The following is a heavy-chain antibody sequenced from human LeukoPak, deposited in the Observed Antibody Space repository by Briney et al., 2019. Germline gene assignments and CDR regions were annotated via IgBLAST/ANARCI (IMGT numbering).Heavy chain of an antibody. CDR3: ARYYYDSRYYFDH. J-gene: IGHJ4*02. D-gene: IGHD3-22*01. CDR1: GGSVRSGSYY. CDR2: IYYSGST. V-gene: IGHV4-61*01. Sequence: SETLSLTCTVSGGSVRSGSYYWSWIRQPPGKGLEWIGYIYYSGSTNYNPSLKSRVTISVDTSKNQFSLKLSSVTAADTAMYYCARYYYDSRYYFDHWGQGTLVSVSS.